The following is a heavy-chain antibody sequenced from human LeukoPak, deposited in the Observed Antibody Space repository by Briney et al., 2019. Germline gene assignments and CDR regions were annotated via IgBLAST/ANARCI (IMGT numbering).Heavy chain of an antibody. CDR3: ARGGNDVVVVAATQDDYYYYGMDV. Sequence: ASVKVSCKASGYTFTSYDINWVRQATGQGLEWMGWMNPNSGNTGYAQKFQGRVTMTRNTSISTAYMELSSLRPEDTAVYYCARGGNDVVVVAATQDDYYYYGMDVWGQGTTATVSS. D-gene: IGHD2-15*01. CDR2: MNPNSGNT. V-gene: IGHV1-8*01. J-gene: IGHJ6*02. CDR1: GYTFTSYD.